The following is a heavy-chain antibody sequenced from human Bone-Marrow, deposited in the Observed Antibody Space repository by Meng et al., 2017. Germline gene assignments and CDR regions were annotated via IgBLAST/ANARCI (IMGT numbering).Heavy chain of an antibody. V-gene: IGHV4-39*07. J-gene: IGHJ4*02. D-gene: IGHD3-10*01. CDR3: ARGCRIVWFGELLPFDY. Sequence: SETLSLTCTVSGGSISSSSYYWGWIRQPPGKGLQWIGSISYSGSTYYNPSLKSRVTISEDTSKNQFSLKLTSVTAADTAVYYCARGCRIVWFGELLPFDYWGQGTLVTVSS. CDR1: GGSISSSSYY. CDR2: ISYSGST.